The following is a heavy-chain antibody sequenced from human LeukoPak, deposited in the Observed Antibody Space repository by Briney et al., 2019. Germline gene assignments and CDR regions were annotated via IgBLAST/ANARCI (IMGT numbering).Heavy chain of an antibody. J-gene: IGHJ4*02. CDR3: ARHLDDSSGYYYRTMYYFDY. CDR2: VSPGDSDT. V-gene: IGHV5-51*01. Sequence: GESLKISCKGSGYSFTTYRIGWVRQMPGKGLEWMGVVSPGDSDTRYSPSFQGQVTISADKSISTAYLQWSSLKASDTAMYYCARHLDDSSGYYYRTMYYFDYWGQGTLVTVSS. CDR1: GYSFTTYR. D-gene: IGHD3-22*01.